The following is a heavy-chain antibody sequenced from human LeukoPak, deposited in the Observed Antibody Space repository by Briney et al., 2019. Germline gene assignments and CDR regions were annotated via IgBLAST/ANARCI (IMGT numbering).Heavy chain of an antibody. Sequence: SVKVSCKASGGTFSSYPISWVRQAPGQGLEWMGGIIPIFGTANYAQKFQGRVTITADDSTSTAYMELRSLRSEDTAVYYCARRYTYYYDSSGSPQTYYFDYWGQGTLVTVSS. CDR2: IIPIFGTA. D-gene: IGHD3-22*01. CDR1: GGTFSSYP. CDR3: ARRYTYYYDSSGSPQTYYFDY. V-gene: IGHV1-69*01. J-gene: IGHJ4*02.